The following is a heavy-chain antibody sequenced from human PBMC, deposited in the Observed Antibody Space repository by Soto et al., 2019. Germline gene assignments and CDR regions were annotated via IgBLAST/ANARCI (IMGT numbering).Heavy chain of an antibody. CDR1: GGTFSSYA. CDR2: IIPIFGTA. D-gene: IGHD3-10*01. Sequence: SVKVSCKASGGTFSSYAISWVRQAPGQGLEWMGGIIPIFGTANYAQTFQGRVTITADESTSTAYMELSSLRSEDTAVYYCARDYYGSGTFTPAAPPYYYYGMDVWGQGTTVTVSS. V-gene: IGHV1-69*13. J-gene: IGHJ6*02. CDR3: ARDYYGSGTFTPAAPPYYYYGMDV.